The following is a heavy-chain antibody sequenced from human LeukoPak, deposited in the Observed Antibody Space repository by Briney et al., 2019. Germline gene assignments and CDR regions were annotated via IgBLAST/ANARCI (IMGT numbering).Heavy chain of an antibody. CDR3: AGDTPPGGDYYFDY. CDR1: GFSFSTYG. Sequence: GGSLRLSCAASGFSFSTYGMHWVRQAPGKGLEWVALIWNAGTNTYYADSVKGRFTISRDNSKNTLYLQMNSLKAEDTAVYYCAGDTPPGGDYYFDYWGQGTLVIVSS. V-gene: IGHV3-33*01. J-gene: IGHJ4*02. CDR2: IWNAGTNT. D-gene: IGHD3-16*01.